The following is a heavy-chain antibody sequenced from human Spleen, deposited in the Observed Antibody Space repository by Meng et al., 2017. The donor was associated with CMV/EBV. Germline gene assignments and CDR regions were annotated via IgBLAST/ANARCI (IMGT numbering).Heavy chain of an antibody. CDR1: GYTFTGYY. V-gene: IGHV1-2*02. Sequence: GRLGQFGAEVKKPGASVKGSCKASGYTFTGYYMHWVRQSPGQGLEWMGWINPNSGGTNYAQKFQGRVTMTRDTSISTAYMELSRLRSDDTAVYYCARGVSSGWYRHYFDYWGQGTLVTVSS. CDR2: INPNSGGT. CDR3: ARGVSSGWYRHYFDY. J-gene: IGHJ4*02. D-gene: IGHD6-19*01.